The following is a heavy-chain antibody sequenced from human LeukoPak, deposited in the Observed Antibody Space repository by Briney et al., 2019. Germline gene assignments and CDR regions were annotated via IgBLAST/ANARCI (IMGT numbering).Heavy chain of an antibody. CDR2: ISSSSSYI. CDR3: AREGGYCSGGSCYDTYYYYYYMDV. V-gene: IGHV3-21*01. CDR1: GFTFSSYS. Sequence: GGSLRLSCAASGFTFSSYSMNWVRQAPGKGLEWVSSISSSSSYIYYADSVKGRFTISRDNDKNSLYLQMNSLRAEDTAVYYCAREGGYCSGGSCYDTYYYYYYMDVWGKGTTVTVSS. D-gene: IGHD2-15*01. J-gene: IGHJ6*03.